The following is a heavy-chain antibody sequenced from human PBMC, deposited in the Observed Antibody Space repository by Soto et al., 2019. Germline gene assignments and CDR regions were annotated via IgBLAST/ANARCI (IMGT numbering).Heavy chain of an antibody. D-gene: IGHD4-17*01. CDR3: ARVQPYDYGANSGWLDP. V-gene: IGHV4-31*02. Sequence: SETLSLTXTVSGDSISRGGYYWSWIRQHPGKGLEWIGYIFYSGTTYYNPSLKGRISISVDTSENHFSLSLTSVTAADTAVYYCARVQPYDYGANSGWLDPWGQGTLVTVSS. CDR2: IFYSGTT. J-gene: IGHJ5*02. CDR1: GDSISRGGYY.